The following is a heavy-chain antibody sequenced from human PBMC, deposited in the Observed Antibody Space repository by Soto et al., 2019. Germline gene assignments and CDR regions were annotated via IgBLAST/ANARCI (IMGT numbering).Heavy chain of an antibody. Sequence: WGALRVSCASSGFTFSSYEMNWVGQAPGNGLEWVSYISSSGSTIYYADSVKGRFTISRDNAKNSLYLQMNSLRAEDTAVYYCARDLVWIPYSGNTGDWFDPWGQGTLVTVSS. D-gene: IGHD1-26*01. V-gene: IGHV3-48*03. CDR1: GFTFSSYE. CDR2: ISSSGSTI. CDR3: ARDLVWIPYSGNTGDWFDP. J-gene: IGHJ5*02.